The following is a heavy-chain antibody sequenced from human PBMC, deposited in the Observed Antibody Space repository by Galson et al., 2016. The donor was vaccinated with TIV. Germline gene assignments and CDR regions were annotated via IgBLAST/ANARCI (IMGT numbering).Heavy chain of an antibody. CDR1: GFTFSGYG. J-gene: IGHJ6*02. CDR3: AKCRRGYDSSWFPRAAYYYYAMDV. Sequence: SLRLSCAASGFTFSGYGMHWVRQAPGKGLEWVAVTSYNGGNKYYAASVKGRFTISRDNSKNTLHLQMNSLRAEDTAVYYCAKCRRGYDSSWFPRAAYYYYAMDVWGRGTTVTVSS. CDR2: TSYNGGNK. D-gene: IGHD6-13*01. V-gene: IGHV3-30*18.